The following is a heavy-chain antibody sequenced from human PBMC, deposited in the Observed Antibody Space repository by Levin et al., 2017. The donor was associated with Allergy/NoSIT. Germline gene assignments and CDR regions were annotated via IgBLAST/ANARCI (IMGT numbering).Heavy chain of an antibody. D-gene: IGHD5-12*01. CDR3: ARDLSGIVATKYYFDY. J-gene: IGHJ4*02. V-gene: IGHV1-46*03. Sequence: ASVKVSCKASGYTFTSYYMHWVRQAPGQGLEWMGIINPSGGSTSYAQKFQGRVTMTRDTSTSTVYMELSSLRSEDTAVYYCARDLSGIVATKYYFDYWGQGTLVTVSS. CDR2: INPSGGST. CDR1: GYTFTSYY.